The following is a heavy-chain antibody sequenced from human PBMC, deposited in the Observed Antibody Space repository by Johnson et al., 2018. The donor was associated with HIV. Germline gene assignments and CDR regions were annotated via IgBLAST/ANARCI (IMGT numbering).Heavy chain of an antibody. CDR3: AKVIGEPGI. Sequence: QMQLVESGGGVVQPGRSLRLSCAASGFTFSSYAMHWVRQAPGKGLEWVAVISYDGSNKYYADSVNGRFTISRDSSKNTLCLQMNSLRVEDTAVYFCAKVIGEPGIWGQGTMVTVSS. CDR2: ISYDGSNK. J-gene: IGHJ3*02. V-gene: IGHV3-30*04. D-gene: IGHD1-26*01. CDR1: GFTFSSYA.